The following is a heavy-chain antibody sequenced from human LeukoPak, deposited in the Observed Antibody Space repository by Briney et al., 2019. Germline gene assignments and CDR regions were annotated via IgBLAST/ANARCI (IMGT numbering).Heavy chain of an antibody. CDR1: GFTFSSYW. D-gene: IGHD3-3*01. CDR3: AGTDFGQMKYYYYMDV. V-gene: IGHV3-7*01. CDR2: IKQDGSEK. Sequence: GGSLRLSCAASGFTFSSYWMSWVRQAPGKGLEWVANIKQDGSEKNYVDSEKGRFTISRDNAKKSLYLQMNSLRAEDTAVYYCAGTDFGQMKYYYYMDVWGKGTTVTVSS. J-gene: IGHJ6*03.